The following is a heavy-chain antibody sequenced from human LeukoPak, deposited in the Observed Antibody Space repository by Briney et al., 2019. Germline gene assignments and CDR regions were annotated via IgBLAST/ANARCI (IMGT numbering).Heavy chain of an antibody. CDR1: GFTFSSSA. J-gene: IGHJ4*02. Sequence: SVKVSCKASGFTFSSSAMQWVRQARGQRLEWIGWIVVGSGNTNYAQKFQERVNIKRDMSTGTAYMELSSLRSEDTAVYFCAAGHLGSYAENYFDYWGQGTLVTVSS. V-gene: IGHV1-58*02. CDR2: IVVGSGNT. D-gene: IGHD1-26*01. CDR3: AAGHLGSYAENYFDY.